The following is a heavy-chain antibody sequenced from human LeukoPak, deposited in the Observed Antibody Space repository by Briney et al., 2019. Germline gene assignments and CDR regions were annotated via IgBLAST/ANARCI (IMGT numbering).Heavy chain of an antibody. D-gene: IGHD3-22*01. CDR3: ARHPLYYDSSGYHLDV. V-gene: IGHV4-59*08. Sequence: SETLSLTCTVSGGSISSYYWSWIRQPPGKGLEWIGYIYYSGSTNYNPSLKSRVTISVDTSKNQFSLKLSSVTAADTAVYYCARHPLYYDSSGYHLDVWGQGTTVTVSS. CDR2: IYYSGST. CDR1: GGSISSYY. J-gene: IGHJ6*02.